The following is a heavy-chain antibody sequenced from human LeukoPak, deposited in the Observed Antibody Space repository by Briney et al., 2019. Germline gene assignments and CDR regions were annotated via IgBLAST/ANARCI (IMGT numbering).Heavy chain of an antibody. CDR1: GFTFSSYG. V-gene: IGHV3-33*06. CDR3: AKVQLERRELLPNFDS. CDR2: VWYDGSKK. J-gene: IGHJ4*02. D-gene: IGHD1-1*01. Sequence: GGSLRLSCAASGFTFSSYGMHWVRQAPGRGLEGVAIVWYDGSKKYYSDSVKGRFTISRDNSQNTLYLQMNSLRAEDTAVYYCAKVQLERRELLPNFDSWGQGTLVTVSS.